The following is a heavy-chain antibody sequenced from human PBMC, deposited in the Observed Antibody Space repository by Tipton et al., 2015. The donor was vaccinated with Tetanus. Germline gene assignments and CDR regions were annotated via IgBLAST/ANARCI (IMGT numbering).Heavy chain of an antibody. D-gene: IGHD3-16*01. CDR3: AKEALGVLNL. CDR1: GFTFSSYP. CDR2: IAGTAGST. J-gene: IGHJ6*04. Sequence: SLRLSCAASGFTFSSYPMAWVRQAPGKGLEWVSGIAGTAGSTYYRDSVRGRFTVSRDNSKDTLYLQMNSLRAGDTAIYYCAKEALGVLNLWGNGTTVIVSS. V-gene: IGHV3-23*01.